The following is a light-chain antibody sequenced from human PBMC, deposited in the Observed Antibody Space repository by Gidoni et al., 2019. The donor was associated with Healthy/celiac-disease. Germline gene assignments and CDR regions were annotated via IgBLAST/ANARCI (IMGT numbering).Light chain of an antibody. CDR3: QQYNSYSIP. CDR2: KAS. CDR1: QTISSW. V-gene: IGKV1-5*03. J-gene: IGKJ5*01. Sequence: DIQMTQSPSTLSAYVGDRVTITCRASQTISSWLAWYQQKPGKAPKLLIYKASTLDSGVPSRFSGSGSGTGFTLTISSLQPDDFATYYCQQYNSYSIPFGQGTRLEIK.